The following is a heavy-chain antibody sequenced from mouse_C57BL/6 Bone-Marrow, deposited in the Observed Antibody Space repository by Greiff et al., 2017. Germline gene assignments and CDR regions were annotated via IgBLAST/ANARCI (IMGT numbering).Heavy chain of an antibody. CDR2: IDPSDSYT. CDR1: GYTFPRYW. Sequence: VQLQQPGAELVMPGASVKLSCKASGYTFPRYWMHWVKQRPGQGLEWIGEIDPSDSYTNYNQKFQGKSTLTVDKSSSTAYMQLSSLTSEDSAVYYCARRQPGTWFAYWGQGTLVTVSA. V-gene: IGHV1-69*01. D-gene: IGHD3-3*01. J-gene: IGHJ3*01. CDR3: ARRQPGTWFAY.